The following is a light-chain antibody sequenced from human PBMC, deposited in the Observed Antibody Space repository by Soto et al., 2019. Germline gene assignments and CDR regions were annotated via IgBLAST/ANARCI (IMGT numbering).Light chain of an antibody. CDR2: GAS. CDR3: QQYNNWPLT. Sequence: ETVMTQSPASLSMSPGEGDTLSCRASQSVRSNLAWYQQRPGQAPRLLIYGASTRAADIPARFSGSGSGAEFTLTISSLQSEDFAFYYCQQYNNWPLTFGGGTKV. CDR1: QSVRSN. J-gene: IGKJ4*01. V-gene: IGKV3-15*01.